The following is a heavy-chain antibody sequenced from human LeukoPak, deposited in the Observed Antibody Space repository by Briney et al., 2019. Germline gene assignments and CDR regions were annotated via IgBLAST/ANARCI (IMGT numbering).Heavy chain of an antibody. Sequence: ASVKVSCKASGGTFSSYAISWVRQAPGQGLEWMGGIIPIFGTANYAQKFQGRVTITTDESTSTAYMELSSLRSEDTAVYYCAGSPGVAGKYFDYWGQGTLVTVSS. V-gene: IGHV1-69*05. CDR1: GGTFSSYA. J-gene: IGHJ4*02. CDR3: AGSPGVAGKYFDY. CDR2: IIPIFGTA. D-gene: IGHD6-19*01.